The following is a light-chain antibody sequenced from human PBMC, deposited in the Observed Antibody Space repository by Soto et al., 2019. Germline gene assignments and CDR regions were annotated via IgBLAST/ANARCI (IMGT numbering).Light chain of an antibody. CDR1: SSDVGVYNY. CDR2: EVS. Sequence: QSALTQPASVSGSPGQSINISCIGTSSDVGVYNYVSWYQQHPGKAPKLMIYEVSNRPSGVSNRFSGSKSGTTASLTISGLQAGDEADYYCSSYTTSSTVVFGGGTKVTVL. V-gene: IGLV2-14*01. CDR3: SSYTTSSTVV. J-gene: IGLJ3*02.